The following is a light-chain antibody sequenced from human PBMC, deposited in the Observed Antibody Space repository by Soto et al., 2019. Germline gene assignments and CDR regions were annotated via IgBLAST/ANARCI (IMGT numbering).Light chain of an antibody. V-gene: IGKV3-20*01. Sequence: EIVLTQSPGTLSLSPGERATLSCRASQSVSSSYLAWYQQKPGQAPRLLIYDASSRATGIPDRFSGGGSGTDVALTISRLEPEDFAVYYCEQFSSYPLTFGGGTKVEIK. CDR1: QSVSSSY. J-gene: IGKJ4*01. CDR3: EQFSSYPLT. CDR2: DAS.